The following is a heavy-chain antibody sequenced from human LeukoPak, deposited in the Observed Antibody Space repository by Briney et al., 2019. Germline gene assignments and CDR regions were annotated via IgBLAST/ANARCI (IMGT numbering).Heavy chain of an antibody. J-gene: IGHJ4*02. Sequence: AGETLRLSCAASGFTFSNYVMSWARQAPGKGLEWVSSISDSGGYTYYADSVKGRFTISRDNSKNTLYLRMNSLRAEDTAVYYCTKGVLGYSVPFLDCWGQGALVTVSS. V-gene: IGHV3-23*01. D-gene: IGHD3-10*02. CDR3: TKGVLGYSVPFLDC. CDR1: GFTFSNYV. CDR2: ISDSGGYT.